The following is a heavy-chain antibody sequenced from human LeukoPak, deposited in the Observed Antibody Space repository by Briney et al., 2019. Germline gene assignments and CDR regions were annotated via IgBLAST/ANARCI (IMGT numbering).Heavy chain of an antibody. CDR1: GFTFSSYW. CDR3: ARPSGSYSGKIDY. J-gene: IGHJ4*02. CDR2: IKQDGSEK. V-gene: IGHV3-7*03. D-gene: IGHD1-26*01. Sequence: GGSLRLSCAASGFTFSSYWMSWVRQAPGKGLEWVANIKQDGSEKYYVDSVKGRFTISRDNAKNSLYLQMNSLRAEDTAVYYCARPSGSYSGKIDYWGQGTLVTVSS.